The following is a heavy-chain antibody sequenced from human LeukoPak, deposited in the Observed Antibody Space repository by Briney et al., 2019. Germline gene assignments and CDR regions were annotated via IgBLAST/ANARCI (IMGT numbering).Heavy chain of an antibody. CDR2: MNPNSGNT. CDR3: ASSCGGDCYYRAFDI. J-gene: IGHJ3*02. CDR1: GYTFTSYD. V-gene: IGHV1-8*01. D-gene: IGHD2-21*02. Sequence: ASVKLSCKASGYTFTSYDINWVRQATGQGLEWMGWMNPNSGNTGYAQKFQGRVTMTRSTSITTAYMELSSLRSEDTAVYYCASSCGGDCYYRAFDIWGQGTMVTVSS.